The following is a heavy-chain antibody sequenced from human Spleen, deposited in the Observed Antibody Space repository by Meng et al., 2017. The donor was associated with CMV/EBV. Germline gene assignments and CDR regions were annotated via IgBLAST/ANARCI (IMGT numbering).Heavy chain of an antibody. CDR1: GYTFIGYC. J-gene: IGHJ3*02. CDR2: INPNSGGT. V-gene: IGHV1-2*02. CDR3: ARDRDREAFDM. Sequence: CKASGYTFIGYCLHWVRQAPGQGLEWMGWINPNSGGTNHAQRFQGRVTMTRDASISTAYMELSRLRSDDTAVYYCARDRDREAFDMWGQGTMVTVSS. D-gene: IGHD1-26*01.